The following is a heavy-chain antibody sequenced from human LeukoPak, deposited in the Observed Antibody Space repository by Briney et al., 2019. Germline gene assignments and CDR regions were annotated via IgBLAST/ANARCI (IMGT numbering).Heavy chain of an antibody. D-gene: IGHD4/OR15-4a*01. CDR1: GGSISSPNYD. J-gene: IGHJ5*02. CDR3: ARSLGANPWGGNWFDA. V-gene: IGHV4-39*01. Sequence: SETLSPTFSVPGGSISSPNYDWAWIRQPPGQGLGWIESIYYSGTTYYNSSLKSRVTLSVDTSQNQFSLKLSSVTAADTAIYFCARSLGANPWGGNWFDAWGQGTLVTVS. CDR2: IYYSGTT.